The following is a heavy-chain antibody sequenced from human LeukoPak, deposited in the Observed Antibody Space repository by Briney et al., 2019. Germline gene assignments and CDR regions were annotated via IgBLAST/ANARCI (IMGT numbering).Heavy chain of an antibody. CDR3: ARDERNQYYYDSRGPQGDFDY. Sequence: ASVKVSCKASGYTFTSYGISWVRQAPGQGLEWMGWISAYNGNTNYAQKLQGRVTMTTDTSTSTAYMELRSLRSDDTAVYYCARDERNQYYYDSRGPQGDFDYWGQGTLVTVSS. J-gene: IGHJ4*02. D-gene: IGHD3-22*01. CDR2: ISAYNGNT. CDR1: GYTFTSYG. V-gene: IGHV1-18*01.